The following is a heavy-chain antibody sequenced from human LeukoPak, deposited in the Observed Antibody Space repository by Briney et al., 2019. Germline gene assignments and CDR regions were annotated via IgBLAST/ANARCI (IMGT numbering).Heavy chain of an antibody. D-gene: IGHD1-26*01. CDR1: GFTFSSYA. Sequence: GGSLRLSCAASGFTFSSYAMHWVRQAPGKGLEWVAVISYDGSNKYYADSVKGRFTISRDNSKNTLYLQMNSLRAEDTAVYYCARGRWRGSYYILDAFDIWGQGTMVTVSS. CDR3: ARGRWRGSYYILDAFDI. V-gene: IGHV3-30-3*01. J-gene: IGHJ3*02. CDR2: ISYDGSNK.